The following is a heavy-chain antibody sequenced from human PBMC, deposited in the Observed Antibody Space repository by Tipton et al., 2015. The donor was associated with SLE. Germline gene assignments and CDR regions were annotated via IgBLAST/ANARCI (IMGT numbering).Heavy chain of an antibody. Sequence: TLSLACTVSGGSISSGGYYWSWIRQHPGKGLEWIGYIYYSGSTNYNPSLKSRVTISVDTTKNQFSLKLSSVTAADTAVYYCARYRVCGGDCYYAFDIWGQGTMVTVSS. CDR3: ARYRVCGGDCYYAFDI. V-gene: IGHV4-31*03. CDR1: GGSISSGGYY. D-gene: IGHD2-21*01. J-gene: IGHJ3*02. CDR2: IYYSGST.